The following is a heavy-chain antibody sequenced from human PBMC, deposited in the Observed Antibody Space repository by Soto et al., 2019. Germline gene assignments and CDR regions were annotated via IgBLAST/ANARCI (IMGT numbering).Heavy chain of an antibody. CDR2: IHGGTGFT. V-gene: IGHV1-3*01. Sequence: QVQLLQSGAEVKQPGASVKVSCKASGYSFPSYTVHWVRQAPGQSLEWMGYIHGGTGFTKYSEKFQGRVTMTRDTVASTAYMEVSSLRSEDTAVYFCATPWNGREGYSSWGQGTLVIVSS. CDR3: ATPWNGREGYSS. CDR1: GYSFPSYT. J-gene: IGHJ1*01. D-gene: IGHD1-1*01.